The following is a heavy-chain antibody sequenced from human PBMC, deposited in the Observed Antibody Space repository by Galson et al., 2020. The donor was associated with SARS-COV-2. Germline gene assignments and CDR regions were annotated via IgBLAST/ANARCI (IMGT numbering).Heavy chain of an antibody. CDR1: GGSFSTNS. CDR3: ARDGRGYCSSTSCYIAFDI. V-gene: IGHV4-34*01. J-gene: IGHJ3*02. Sequence: ETSETLSLTCAVYGGSFSTNSWSWVRQPPGKGLEWVGEINHGGGTNYRTSLKSRVTISLDTSKMQFSLRLNSVTAADTAVYYCARDGRGYCSSTSCYIAFDIWGQGTMVTVSS. D-gene: IGHD2-2*02. CDR2: INHGGGT.